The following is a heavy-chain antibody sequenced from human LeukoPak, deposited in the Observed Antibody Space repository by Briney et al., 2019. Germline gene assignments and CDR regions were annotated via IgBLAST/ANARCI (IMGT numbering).Heavy chain of an antibody. CDR2: IFYSGST. CDR1: GGSISTSNYY. J-gene: IGHJ3*02. Sequence: SETLSLTCTVSGGSISTSNYYWGWIRQPPGKGLEWIGNIFYSGSTYYGPSLKSRLTISLDTSRNQFSLKLSSVTAADTAVYYCARVAGLMTIYAFDIWGQGTMVTVSS. CDR3: ARVAGLMTIYAFDI. V-gene: IGHV4-39*07. D-gene: IGHD4/OR15-4a*01.